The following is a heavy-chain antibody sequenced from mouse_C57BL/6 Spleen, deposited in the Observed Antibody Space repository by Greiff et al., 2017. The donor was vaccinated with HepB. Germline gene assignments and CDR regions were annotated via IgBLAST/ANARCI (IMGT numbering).Heavy chain of an antibody. D-gene: IGHD1-1*01. CDR2: IYPGDGDT. Sequence: LEESGPELVKPGASVKISCKASGYAFSSSWMNWVKQRPGKGLEWIGRIYPGDGDTNYNGKFKGKATLTADKSSSTAYMQLSSLTSEDSAVYFCGVLLGYWGQGTTLTVSS. V-gene: IGHV1-82*01. CDR3: GVLLGY. J-gene: IGHJ2*01. CDR1: GYAFSSSW.